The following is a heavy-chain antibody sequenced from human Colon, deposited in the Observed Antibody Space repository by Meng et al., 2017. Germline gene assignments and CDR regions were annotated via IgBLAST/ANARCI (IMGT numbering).Heavy chain of an antibody. Sequence: VHAPEAGPGLVKPSQTLSLPCTVSGGSISSGDYYWSWSRQHPGKGLEWIGYFYFSGNTYYNPSLKSRVSISEDTSKNRFSLNLSSVTAADTAVYYCARYFYDSRGVTWFDPWGQGTLVTVSS. V-gene: IGHV4-31*03. J-gene: IGHJ5*02. CDR3: ARYFYDSRGVTWFDP. D-gene: IGHD3-22*01. CDR1: GGSISSGDYY. CDR2: FYFSGNT.